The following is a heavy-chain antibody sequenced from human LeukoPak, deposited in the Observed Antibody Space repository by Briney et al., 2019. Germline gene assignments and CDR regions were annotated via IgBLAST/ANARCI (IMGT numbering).Heavy chain of an antibody. CDR2: IYYSGST. J-gene: IGHJ4*02. Sequence: SETLSLTCTVSGGSISSSSYYWGWIRQPPGKGLEWIGSIYYSGSTYYNPSLKSRVTISVDTSKNQFSLKLSSVTAADTAVYYCARLTAAAATGVDYWGQGTLVTVSS. CDR3: ARLTAAAATGVDY. CDR1: GGSISSSSYY. V-gene: IGHV4-39*01. D-gene: IGHD6-13*01.